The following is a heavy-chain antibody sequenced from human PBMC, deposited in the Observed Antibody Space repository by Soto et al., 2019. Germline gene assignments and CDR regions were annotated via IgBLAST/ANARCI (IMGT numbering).Heavy chain of an antibody. CDR1: GFTLSSFW. J-gene: IGHJ3*02. V-gene: IGHV3-74*01. CDR3: ARDLVAKDAFDI. Sequence: EVQLVESGGGLVQPGGSLRLSCAASGFTLSSFWIHWFRQAPGKGLVWVSRINSDGTNTRYADSVRGRFTISRDNAKNTLYLQVNSLRAEDTAVYYCARDLVAKDAFDIWGQGTMVTVSS. D-gene: IGHD2-8*02. CDR2: INSDGTNT.